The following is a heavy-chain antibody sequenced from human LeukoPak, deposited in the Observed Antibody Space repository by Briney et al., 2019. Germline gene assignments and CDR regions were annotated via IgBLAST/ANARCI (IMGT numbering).Heavy chain of an antibody. Sequence: ASVKVSCKASGYTFTSYYMHWVRQAPGQGLEWMGIINPSGGSTSYAQKFQGRVTMTRDTSTSTVYMELSSLRSEGTAVYYCATDPVGNTMVRGVPFDYWGQGTLVTVSS. D-gene: IGHD3-10*01. CDR3: ATDPVGNTMVRGVPFDY. J-gene: IGHJ4*02. CDR2: INPSGGST. CDR1: GYTFTSYY. V-gene: IGHV1-46*01.